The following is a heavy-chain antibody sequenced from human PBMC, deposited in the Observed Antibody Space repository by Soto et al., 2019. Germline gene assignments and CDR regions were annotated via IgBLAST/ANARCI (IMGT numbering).Heavy chain of an antibody. D-gene: IGHD3-9*01. Sequence: QLQLQESGPGLVKPSETLSLTCSVSDDSINSDKHYWGWIRQPPGKGLEWIGSIYYRGNAYYNPSLQTRVTISLDKSRSQFSLKLNSVTAADSAVYFCARLEGLATISYYFDFWGPGALVTVSS. CDR1: DDSINSDKHY. CDR2: IYYRGNA. CDR3: ARLEGLATISYYFDF. J-gene: IGHJ4*02. V-gene: IGHV4-39*01.